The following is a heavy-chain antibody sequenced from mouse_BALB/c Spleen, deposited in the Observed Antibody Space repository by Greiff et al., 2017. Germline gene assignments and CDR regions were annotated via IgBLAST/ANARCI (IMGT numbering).Heavy chain of an antibody. V-gene: IGHV1-69*02. CDR3: TRNDWYYAMDY. CDR1: GYTFTSYW. CDR2: IYPSDSYT. J-gene: IGHJ4*01. Sequence: QVQLQQPGAELVRPGASVKLSCKASGYTFTSYWINWVKQRPGQGLEWIGNIYPSDSYTNYNQKFKDKATLTVDKSSSTAYMQLSSPTSEDSAVYYCTRNDWYYAMDYWGQGTSVTVSS. D-gene: IGHD2-13*01.